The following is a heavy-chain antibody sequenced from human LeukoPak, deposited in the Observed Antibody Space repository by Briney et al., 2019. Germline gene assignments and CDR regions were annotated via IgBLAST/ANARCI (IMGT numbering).Heavy chain of an antibody. CDR1: GFIFNKYT. CDR2: ISFDGSNK. D-gene: IGHD1-1*01. CDR3: ARDRCDYTTGTASCGMDV. V-gene: IGHV3-30-3*01. J-gene: IGHJ6*02. Sequence: GKSLRLSCAASGFIFNKYTFHWVRQAPGKGLEWVAVISFDGSNKYYADSVKGRFTISRDDSKNTLYLQLNSLRAEDTTVYYCARDRCDYTTGTASCGMDVWGQGTTVTVSS.